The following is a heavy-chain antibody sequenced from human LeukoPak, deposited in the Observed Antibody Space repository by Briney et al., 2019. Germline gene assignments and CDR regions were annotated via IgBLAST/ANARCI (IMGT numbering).Heavy chain of an antibody. J-gene: IGHJ4*02. Sequence: GGSLRLSCAASGFTFSNYGMNWVRQAPGKGLEWVSSISSSSSYIYYADSVKGRFTISRDNAKNSLYLQMNSLRAEDTAVYYCAKWTRGRDAEYWGQGTLVTVSS. CDR3: AKWTRGRDAEY. CDR2: ISSSSSYI. CDR1: GFTFSNYG. D-gene: IGHD1-26*01. V-gene: IGHV3-21*01.